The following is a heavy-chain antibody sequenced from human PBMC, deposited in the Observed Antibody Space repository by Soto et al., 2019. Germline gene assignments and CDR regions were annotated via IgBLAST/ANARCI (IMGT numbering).Heavy chain of an antibody. CDR2: IYWNDDK. D-gene: IGHD5-18*01. Sequence: SGPTLVKPTQTLTLTCTFSGFSLSTSGVGVGWIRQPPGKALEWLALIYWNDDKGYSPSLKSRLTITKDTSKNQVVLTMTNMDTVDTATYYCVHIMDTAMAQGVFDIWGQGTMVTVSS. CDR1: GFSLSTSGVG. J-gene: IGHJ3*02. CDR3: VHIMDTAMAQGVFDI. V-gene: IGHV2-5*01.